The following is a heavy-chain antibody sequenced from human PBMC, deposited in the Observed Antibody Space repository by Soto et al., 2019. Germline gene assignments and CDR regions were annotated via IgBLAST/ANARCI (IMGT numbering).Heavy chain of an antibody. Sequence: EVQLLESGGGLVQPGGSLRLSCAASGITISNYPMSWVRQAPGKGLDWVSGISGSGDRTYYADSAKGRFTISKDISRNSLSLQLDRLRVEDTAVYFCVKDDGGYPSTAPHWGQATLVTVSS. D-gene: IGHD3-22*01. CDR1: GITISNYP. CDR2: ISGSGDRT. V-gene: IGHV3-23*01. CDR3: VKDDGGYPSTAPH. J-gene: IGHJ4*02.